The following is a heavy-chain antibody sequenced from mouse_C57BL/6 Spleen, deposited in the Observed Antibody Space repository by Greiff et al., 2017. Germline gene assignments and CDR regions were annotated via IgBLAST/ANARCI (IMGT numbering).Heavy chain of an antibody. J-gene: IGHJ4*01. CDR2: IYPGDGDT. D-gene: IGHD1-1*01. V-gene: IGHV1-82*01. Sequence: QVQLQQSGPELVKPGASVKISCKASGYAFSSSWMNWVKQRPGKGLEWIGRIYPGDGDTNYNGKFKGKATLTADKSSSTAYMQLSSLTSEDSAVXFCARGAHYGYWGQGTSVTVSS. CDR1: GYAFSSSW. CDR3: ARGAHYGY.